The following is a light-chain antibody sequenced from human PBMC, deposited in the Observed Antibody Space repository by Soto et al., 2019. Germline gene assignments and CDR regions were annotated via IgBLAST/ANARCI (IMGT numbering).Light chain of an antibody. CDR1: QSVGSY. J-gene: IGKJ3*01. Sequence: EIVLTQSPATLSLSPGERATLSCRTSQSVGSYLAWYQHKPGQAPRLLIYDASNRATGIPPRFSGSGSGTAFTLTIRSLEPEDFAVYYCHQRGNWPPFTFGPGTKVDIK. CDR2: DAS. CDR3: HQRGNWPPFT. V-gene: IGKV3-11*01.